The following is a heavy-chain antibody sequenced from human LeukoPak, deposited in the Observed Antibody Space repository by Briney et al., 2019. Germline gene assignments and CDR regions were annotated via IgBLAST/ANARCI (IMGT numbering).Heavy chain of an antibody. J-gene: IGHJ6*03. D-gene: IGHD4-11*01. CDR1: GYTFTSYG. V-gene: IGHV1-18*01. Sequence: GASVKVSCKASGYTFTSYGISWVRQAPGQGLEWMGWISAYNGNTNYAQKLQGRVTMTTDTSTSTAYMELRSLRSDDTAVYYCARVPFYSNYDYYYYYMDVWGKGTTVTVSS. CDR2: ISAYNGNT. CDR3: ARVPFYSNYDYYYYYMDV.